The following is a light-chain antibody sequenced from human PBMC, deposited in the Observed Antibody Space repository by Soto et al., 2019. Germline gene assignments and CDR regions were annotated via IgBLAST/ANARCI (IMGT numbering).Light chain of an antibody. CDR1: ETINTF. V-gene: IGKV1-39*01. Sequence: DIQLTQTPSSLSASLGDRITITCRTSETINTFLNRYQVQPGKAPRLLVYGASQLQVGVPVRFSGSGSGTLFSLTIDNLQREDLASYFCQQFFSAVLTFGGGTKVDIK. CDR2: GAS. J-gene: IGKJ4*02. CDR3: QQFFSAVLT.